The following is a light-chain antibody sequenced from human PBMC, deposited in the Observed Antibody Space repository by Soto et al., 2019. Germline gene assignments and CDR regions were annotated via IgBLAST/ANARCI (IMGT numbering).Light chain of an antibody. CDR2: WAS. Sequence: DIVMTQSPDSLAVSLGERATINCKSSQSVLYSSNNKKYLAWYQQKPGQPPKLLIYWASTRESGVPDRFSGSGSGTDFTLTISSLQAEDVAVYYCQQYYSMWTFGQGTKVEIK. CDR3: QQYYSMWT. J-gene: IGKJ1*01. V-gene: IGKV4-1*01. CDR1: QSVLYSSNNKKY.